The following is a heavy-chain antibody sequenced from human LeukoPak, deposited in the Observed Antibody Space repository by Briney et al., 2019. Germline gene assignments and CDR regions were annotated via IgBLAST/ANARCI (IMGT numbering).Heavy chain of an antibody. J-gene: IGHJ4*02. CDR2: ISAYNGNT. CDR1: GYTFTSYG. D-gene: IGHD6-13*01. V-gene: IGHV1-18*01. Sequence: GASVKVSCKASGYTFTSYGISWVRQAPGQGLEWMGWISAYNGNTNYAQKLQGRVTMTRNTSISTAYMELSSLRSEDTAVYYCARGVSSSSWSGFDYWGQGTLVTVSS. CDR3: ARGVSSSSWSGFDY.